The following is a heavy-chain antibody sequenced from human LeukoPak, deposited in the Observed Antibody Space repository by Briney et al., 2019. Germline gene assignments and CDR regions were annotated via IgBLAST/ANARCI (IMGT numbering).Heavy chain of an antibody. D-gene: IGHD3-3*02. CDR1: GFTVSSNF. Sequence: PGGSLRLSCAASGFTVSSNFMGWVRQARGKGLEWVSLIYGDGSIHYADSVKGRFTISRDNSKNTLFLQMNSLRAEDTAVYYCARSINDVLGFFDYWGQGTLVTVSS. CDR2: IYGDGSI. CDR3: ARSINDVLGFFDY. J-gene: IGHJ4*02. V-gene: IGHV3-53*01.